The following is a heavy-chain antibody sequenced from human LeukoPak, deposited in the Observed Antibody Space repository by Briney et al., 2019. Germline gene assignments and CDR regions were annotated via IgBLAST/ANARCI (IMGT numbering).Heavy chain of an antibody. V-gene: IGHV3-7*01. CDR2: VKPDGSEK. D-gene: IGHD5-24*01. CDR3: ANLWEMGY. CDR1: GFSFSDYW. Sequence: GGSLRLSCAASGFSFSDYWMSWVRQAPGKGLEWVANVKPDGSEKYYVDSVNGRFTISRDNARNSLYLQMDSLRAEDTAVYYCANLWEMGYWGQGTLVTVSS. J-gene: IGHJ4*02.